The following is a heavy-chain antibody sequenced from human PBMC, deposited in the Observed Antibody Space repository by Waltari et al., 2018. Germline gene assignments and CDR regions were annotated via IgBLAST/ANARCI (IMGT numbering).Heavy chain of an antibody. Sequence: EEQLLQSGGGLVQPGGSLRLSCADSGFTFTTYAMSWVRQAPGKGLEWVSAFNGRDGGAYYADSVKGRFTISSDKSRNTLYLQMNSLRAEDTAVYYCAKLRNYGTTWAGAFDCWGQGTLVTVSS. J-gene: IGHJ4*02. CDR3: AKLRNYGTTWAGAFDC. CDR2: FNGRDGGA. D-gene: IGHD3-10*01. V-gene: IGHV3-23*01. CDR1: GFTFTTYA.